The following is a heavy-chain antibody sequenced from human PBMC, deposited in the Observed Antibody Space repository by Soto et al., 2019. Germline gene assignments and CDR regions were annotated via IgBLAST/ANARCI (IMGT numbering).Heavy chain of an antibody. V-gene: IGHV3-23*01. J-gene: IGHJ4*02. CDR3: ARRTWRGRADY. CDR1: VFPFSSYA. CDR2: IGGSGGDT. Sequence: GSLRLSCAASVFPFSSYAMSWVRQAPGKGLEWVSGIGGSGGDTFYADSVKGRFTVSRDNAENTLYLQLNSLRVEDSAIYYCARRTWRGRADYWGQGILVTVSS. D-gene: IGHD3-3*01.